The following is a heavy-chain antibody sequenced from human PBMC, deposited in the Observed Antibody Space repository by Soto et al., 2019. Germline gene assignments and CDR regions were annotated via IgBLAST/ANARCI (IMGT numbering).Heavy chain of an antibody. D-gene: IGHD3-22*01. V-gene: IGHV3-15*07. Sequence: PGGSLRLSCAASGFTFSNAWMNWVRQAPGKGLEWVGRIKSKTDGGTTDYAAPVKGRFTISRDDSKNTLYLQMNSLKTEDTAVYYCTTDDYYDSSGYSDYWGQGTLVTVSS. CDR3: TTDDYYDSSGYSDY. J-gene: IGHJ4*02. CDR1: GFTFSNAW. CDR2: IKSKTDGGTT.